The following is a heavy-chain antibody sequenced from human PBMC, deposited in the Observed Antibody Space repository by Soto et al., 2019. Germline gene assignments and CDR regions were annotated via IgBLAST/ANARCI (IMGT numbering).Heavy chain of an antibody. CDR1: GYTFTSYA. V-gene: IGHV1-18*04. Sequence: VASVKVSCKASGYTFTSYAISWVRQAPGQGLEWMGWISGYSSNTKYAQNFQGRVTMTTDTSTSTAYMELRSLRSDDTAVYYCARDREYYYDSSGNYYYHYAMDVWGQGTTVTAP. J-gene: IGHJ6*02. CDR2: ISGYSSNT. CDR3: ARDREYYYDSSGNYYYHYAMDV. D-gene: IGHD3-22*01.